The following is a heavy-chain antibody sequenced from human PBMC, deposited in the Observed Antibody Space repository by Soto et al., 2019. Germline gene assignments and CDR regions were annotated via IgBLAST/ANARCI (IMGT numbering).Heavy chain of an antibody. CDR1: GFSFSDYF. J-gene: IGHJ4*02. CDR2: INPSGDSR. Sequence: QAQLVQSGAEVKKPGASVKVSCKASGFSFSDYFMHWVRQAPGQGLEWMGIINPSGDSRNYAQKFQGRVTITRDTSTSTVYMDLSSLRYEDTAVYYCARDKGGYYSHFVYWGQGTLVTVSS. V-gene: IGHV1-46*01. CDR3: ARDKGGYYSHFVY. D-gene: IGHD3-22*01.